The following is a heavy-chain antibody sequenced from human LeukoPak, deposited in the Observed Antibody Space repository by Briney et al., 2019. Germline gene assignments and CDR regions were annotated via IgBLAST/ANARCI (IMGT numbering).Heavy chain of an antibody. CDR2: IKQEGSEN. CDR1: GFPFSRYW. CDR3: ARDGDTSGYTN. V-gene: IGHV3-7*01. Sequence: GGSLRLFCAASGFPFSRYWMHCVRQAPGKGWEGVANIKQEGSENYYVDTVKGRFTIAKENAKNSLYLQMNSLRAEDTAVYSCARDGDTSGYTNWGQGTLVTVSS. J-gene: IGHJ4*02. D-gene: IGHD3-22*01.